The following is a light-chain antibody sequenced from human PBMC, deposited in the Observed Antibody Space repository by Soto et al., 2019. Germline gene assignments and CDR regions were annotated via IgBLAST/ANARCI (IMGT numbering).Light chain of an antibody. CDR3: HQYGSPLWT. V-gene: IGKV3-20*01. CDR2: GAS. J-gene: IGKJ1*01. Sequence: PGERATLSCRASQSVSSSYLAWYQQKRGQAPRLLIYGASSRATDIPDRFSGSGSRTEFTLTITGLEPEDIGVYFCHQYGSPLWTFGQGTKVDIK. CDR1: QSVSSSY.